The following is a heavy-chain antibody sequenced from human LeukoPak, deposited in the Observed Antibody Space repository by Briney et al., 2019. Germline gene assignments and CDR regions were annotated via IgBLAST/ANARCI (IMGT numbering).Heavy chain of an antibody. Sequence: SETLSLTCTVSGDSISNYYWSWIRQSPGKELEWIGYMYNRGSTIYNPSLKSRVTISTDTSKNQFSLRLTSVTAADTAVYYCARAEKAVTGTLDYWGQGTLLTASS. CDR1: GDSISNYY. J-gene: IGHJ4*02. V-gene: IGHV4-59*01. CDR3: ARAEKAVTGTLDY. CDR2: MYNRGST. D-gene: IGHD6-19*01.